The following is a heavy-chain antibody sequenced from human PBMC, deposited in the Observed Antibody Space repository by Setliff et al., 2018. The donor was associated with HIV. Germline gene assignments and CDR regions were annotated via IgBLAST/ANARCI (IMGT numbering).Heavy chain of an antibody. CDR2: INTHSGYT. V-gene: IGHV1-18*01. J-gene: IGHJ4*02. CDR3: ARGKTWLRFLDY. CDR1: GYAFTSYG. Sequence: GASVKVSCQASGYAFTSYGISWVRQAPGQGLAWMGWINTHSGYTNYAQNVQGSVTVTMDTSPSTSYMELRGLRSDFTAVYYCARGKTWLRFLDYWGQGTLVTVSS. D-gene: IGHD3-3*01.